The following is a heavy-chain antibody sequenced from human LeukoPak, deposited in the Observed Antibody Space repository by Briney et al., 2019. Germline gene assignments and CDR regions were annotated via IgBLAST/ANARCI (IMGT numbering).Heavy chain of an antibody. J-gene: IGHJ4*02. CDR3: ARATIEGGIGCYTFDY. V-gene: IGHV4-61*02. CDR2: IYNNGST. Sequence: SQTLSLTCTVSRGSISSGPYYWSWIRQSAGKGLEWVGRIYNNGSTNYNPSLRSRVTISVDTSKNQFSLKLSSVTAADTAVYYCARATIEGGIGCYTFDYWGQGTLVTASS. CDR1: RGSISSGPYY. D-gene: IGHD2-2*02.